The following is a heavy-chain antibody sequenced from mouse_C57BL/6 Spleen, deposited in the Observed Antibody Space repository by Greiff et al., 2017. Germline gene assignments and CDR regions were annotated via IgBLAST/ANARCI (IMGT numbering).Heavy chain of an antibody. V-gene: IGHV1-4*01. Sequence: VQLQQSGAELARPSASVKMSCKASGYTFTSYTMHWVKQRPGQGLEWIGYINPSSGYTKYNQKFKDKATLTADKSSSTAYMQLSSLTSEDSAVYYCARSTMVTPSFAYWGQGTLVTVSA. D-gene: IGHD2-2*01. CDR1: GYTFTSYT. J-gene: IGHJ3*01. CDR3: ARSTMVTPSFAY. CDR2: INPSSGYT.